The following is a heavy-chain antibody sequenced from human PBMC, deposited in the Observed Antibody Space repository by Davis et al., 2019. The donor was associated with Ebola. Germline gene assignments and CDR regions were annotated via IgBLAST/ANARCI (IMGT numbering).Heavy chain of an antibody. V-gene: IGHV3-48*02. CDR1: GFFFSDFS. Sequence: PGGSLRLSCAASGFFFSDFSMNWVRQAPGKGLEWITYITKGSDAIHYADSVKGRFTVSRDNAKNSVFLQMSSLRDEDSAVYYCARDRFFAFDFWSQGVHVSVSS. CDR2: ITKGSDAI. D-gene: IGHD3/OR15-3a*01. J-gene: IGHJ4*02. CDR3: ARDRFFAFDF.